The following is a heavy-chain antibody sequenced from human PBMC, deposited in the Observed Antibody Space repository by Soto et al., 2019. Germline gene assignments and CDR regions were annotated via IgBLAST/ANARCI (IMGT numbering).Heavy chain of an antibody. CDR2: ISYDGSNK. D-gene: IGHD3-22*01. CDR3: AKVPHEYYDSSGSLLYPFDI. Sequence: QVQLVESGGGVVQPGRSLRLSCAASGFTFSSYGMHWVRQAPGKGLEWVAVISYDGSNKHYADSVKGRFTVSRENSENTLYLQMNSLRSEDTAVYYCAKVPHEYYDSSGSLLYPFDIWGKGTMVTVSS. J-gene: IGHJ3*02. CDR1: GFTFSSYG. V-gene: IGHV3-30*18.